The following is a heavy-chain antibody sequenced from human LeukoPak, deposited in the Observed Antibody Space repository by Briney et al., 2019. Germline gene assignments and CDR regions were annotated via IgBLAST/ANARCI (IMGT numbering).Heavy chain of an antibody. CDR1: GFTFNNAW. CDR3: TRYNFGSYYFDY. D-gene: IGHD1-20*01. CDR2: IESKTDGGTT. V-gene: IGHV3-15*04. Sequence: GGSLRLSCAASGFTFNNAWMSWVRQAPGKGLEWVGRIESKTDGGTTDYAAPVKGRFTISRDDSKNTLYLQMNSLKTEDTAVYYCTRYNFGSYYFDYWGQGTLVTVSS. J-gene: IGHJ4*02.